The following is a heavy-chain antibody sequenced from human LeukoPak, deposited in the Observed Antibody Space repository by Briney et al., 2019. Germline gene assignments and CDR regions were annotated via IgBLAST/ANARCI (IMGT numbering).Heavy chain of an antibody. V-gene: IGHV3-30*18. Sequence: PGGSLRLSCAASGFTFSSYGMHWVRQAPGKGLEWVAVISYDGSNKYYADSVKGRFTISRDNSKNTLYLQMNSLRAEDTAVYYCAKEEETYCGGDCYSDYWGQGTLVTVSS. CDR3: AKEEETYCGGDCYSDY. CDR2: ISYDGSNK. CDR1: GFTFSSYG. D-gene: IGHD2-21*02. J-gene: IGHJ4*02.